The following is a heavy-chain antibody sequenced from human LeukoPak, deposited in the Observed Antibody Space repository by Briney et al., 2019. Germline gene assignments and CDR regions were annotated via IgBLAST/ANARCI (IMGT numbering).Heavy chain of an antibody. CDR1: GVTSGHIFTSYW. D-gene: IGHD2-2*01. CDR2: INQDGNEA. V-gene: IGHV3-7*01. Sequence: PGGSLRLSCVASGVTSGHIFTSYWMSWVRQAPGKGLEWVANINQDGNEAYYVDSVKGRFTISRDNAKKSVSLQMNSLRAEDTAIYYCSAILYHWGQGTLVTVSS. J-gene: IGHJ4*02. CDR3: SAILYH.